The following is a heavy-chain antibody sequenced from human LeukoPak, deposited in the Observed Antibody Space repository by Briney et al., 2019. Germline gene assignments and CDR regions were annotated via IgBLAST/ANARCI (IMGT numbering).Heavy chain of an antibody. CDR1: GFVFRSYP. Sequence: TGGSLRLSCAASGFVFRSYPMQWVRQAPGKGLEWVTIISYDGNHIFYADSVKGRFTISRDNSKNTLYLQMNSLRAEDTAVYYCATFGYSYGYGNNWFDPWGQGTLVTVSS. V-gene: IGHV3-30*04. CDR2: ISYDGNHI. CDR3: ATFGYSYGYGNNWFDP. J-gene: IGHJ5*02. D-gene: IGHD5-18*01.